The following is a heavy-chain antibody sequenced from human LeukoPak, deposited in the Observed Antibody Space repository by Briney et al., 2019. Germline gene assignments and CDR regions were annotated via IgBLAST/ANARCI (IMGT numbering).Heavy chain of an antibody. D-gene: IGHD3-3*01. CDR2: IKQDGSEK. V-gene: IGHV3-7*01. J-gene: IGHJ4*02. CDR1: GFTFSSYW. CDR3: ARDLTRVTIFGVGRDY. Sequence: GGSLRLSCAASGFTFSSYWMSWVRQAPGKGLEWVANIKQDGSEKYYVDSVKGRFTISRDNAKNSLYLQMNSLRAEDTAVYYCARDLTRVTIFGVGRDYWGQGTLVTVSS.